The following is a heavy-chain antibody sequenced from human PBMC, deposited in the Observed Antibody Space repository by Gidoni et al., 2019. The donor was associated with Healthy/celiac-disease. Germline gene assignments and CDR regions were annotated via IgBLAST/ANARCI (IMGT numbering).Heavy chain of an antibody. V-gene: IGHV3-11*05. D-gene: IGHD3-16*02. Sequence: QVQLVESGGGLVKPGGSLRLSCAASGFTFSDYYMSWIRQAPGKGLEWVSYISSSSSYTNYADSVKGRFTISRDNAKNSLYLQMNSLRAEDTAVYYCARGDDYVWGSYRPEFDYWGQGTLVTVSS. CDR2: ISSSSSYT. CDR3: ARGDDYVWGSYRPEFDY. J-gene: IGHJ4*02. CDR1: GFTFSDYY.